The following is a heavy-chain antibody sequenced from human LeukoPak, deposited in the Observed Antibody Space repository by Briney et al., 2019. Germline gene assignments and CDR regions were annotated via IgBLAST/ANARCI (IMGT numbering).Heavy chain of an antibody. J-gene: IGHJ4*02. V-gene: IGHV3-72*01. CDR1: GFTFSDHY. Sequence: PGGSLRLSCAASGFTFSDHYMDWVRQAPGKGLEWVGVSRNKANSFTTEYAASVKGRFTISRDDSKNSLYLQMNSLKSEDTAVYYCARLAVGSGRYDWGQGTLVTVSS. CDR2: SRNKANSFTT. D-gene: IGHD6-19*01. CDR3: ARLAVGSGRYD.